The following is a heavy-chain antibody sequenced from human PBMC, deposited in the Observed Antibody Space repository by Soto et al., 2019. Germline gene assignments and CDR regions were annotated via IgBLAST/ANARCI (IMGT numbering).Heavy chain of an antibody. CDR1: GFTFSSYA. CDR2: ISGSGGSS. V-gene: IGHV3-23*01. D-gene: IGHD6-13*01. Sequence: EVQLLESGGGLVQPGGSLRLSCAASGFTFSSYAMSWVRQAPGKGLDWVSDISGSGGSSYYADSVKGRFTISRDNSKNPLYLQMNSLSAEDTAVYYCAFSSTPFDYWGQGTLVTVSS. J-gene: IGHJ4*02. CDR3: AFSSTPFDY.